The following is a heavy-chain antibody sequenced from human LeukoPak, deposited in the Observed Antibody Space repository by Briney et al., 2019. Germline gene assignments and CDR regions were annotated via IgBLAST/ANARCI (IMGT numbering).Heavy chain of an antibody. CDR3: ARARRYCSGGSCYSRATYYYYYMDV. J-gene: IGHJ6*03. CDR2: IYYSGST. D-gene: IGHD2-15*01. CDR1: GGSISSGGYY. Sequence: SETLSLTCTVSGGSISSGGYYWSWIRQHPGKGLEWIGYIYYSGSTYYNPSLKSRVTISVDTSKNQFSLKLSSVTAADTAVYYCARARRYCSGGSCYSRATYYYYYMDVWGKGTTVTVSS. V-gene: IGHV4-31*03.